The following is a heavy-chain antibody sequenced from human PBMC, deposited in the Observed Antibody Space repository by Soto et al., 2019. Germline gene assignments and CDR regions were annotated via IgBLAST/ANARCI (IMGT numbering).Heavy chain of an antibody. CDR3: AKASARWLQHDY. Sequence: GGSLRLSCAASGFTFSSYGMHWVRQAPGKGLEWVAVISYDGSNKYYADSVKGRFTISRDNSKNTLYLQMNSLRAEDTAVYYCAKASARWLQHDYWGQGTLVTVSS. V-gene: IGHV3-30*18. J-gene: IGHJ4*02. D-gene: IGHD5-12*01. CDR2: ISYDGSNK. CDR1: GFTFSSYG.